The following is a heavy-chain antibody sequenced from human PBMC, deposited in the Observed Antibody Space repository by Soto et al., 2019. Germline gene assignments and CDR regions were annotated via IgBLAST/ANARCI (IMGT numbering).Heavy chain of an antibody. CDR3: ARGVLSGSYYGAGYFDY. D-gene: IGHD1-26*01. Sequence: ASETLSLTCTVSGGSISSYYWSWIRQPAGKGLEWIGRIYTSGSTNYNPSLKSRVTMSVDTSKNQFSLKLSSVTAADTAVYYCARGVLSGSYYGAGYFDYWGQGTLVTVSS. CDR2: IYTSGST. V-gene: IGHV4-4*07. J-gene: IGHJ4*02. CDR1: GGSISSYY.